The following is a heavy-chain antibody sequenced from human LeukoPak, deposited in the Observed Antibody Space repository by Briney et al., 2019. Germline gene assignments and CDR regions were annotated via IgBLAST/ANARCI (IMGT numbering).Heavy chain of an antibody. CDR2: ISSSSSYI. CDR3: ARDLNGIAVAGPFDY. D-gene: IGHD6-19*01. V-gene: IGHV3-21*01. CDR1: GFTFSSYS. Sequence: GGSLRLSCAASGFTFSSYSMNWVRQAPGKGLEWVSSISSSSSYIYYADSVKGRFTISRDNAKNSPYLQMNSLRAEDTAVYYCARDLNGIAVAGPFDYWGQGTLVTVSS. J-gene: IGHJ4*02.